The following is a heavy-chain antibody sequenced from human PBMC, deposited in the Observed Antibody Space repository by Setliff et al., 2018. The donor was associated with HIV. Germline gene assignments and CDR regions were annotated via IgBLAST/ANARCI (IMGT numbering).Heavy chain of an antibody. Sequence: TCAVSGYSISSGYYWGWIRQPPGKGLEWIGSIYHTGSTYYNPSLKSRVTISVDTSKNQFSLKLSSVTAADTAVYYCARRPARGLGLYYFDYWGQGTLVTVSS. J-gene: IGHJ4*02. V-gene: IGHV4-38-2*01. CDR1: GYSISSGYY. CDR3: ARRPARGLGLYYFDY. CDR2: IYHTGST. D-gene: IGHD6-6*01.